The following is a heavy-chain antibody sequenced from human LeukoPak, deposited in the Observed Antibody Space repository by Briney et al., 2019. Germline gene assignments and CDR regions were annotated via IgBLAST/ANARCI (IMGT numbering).Heavy chain of an antibody. J-gene: IGHJ3*02. CDR3: ARSLYGATLGAFDI. Sequence: SETLSLTCTVSGGSISSYYWSWIRQPRGKGLEWIGYIYYSGSTNYNPSLKSRVTISVDTSKNQFSLKLSSVTAADTAVYYCARSLYGATLGAFDIWGQGTMVTVSS. V-gene: IGHV4-59*01. D-gene: IGHD1-26*01. CDR1: GGSISSYY. CDR2: IYYSGST.